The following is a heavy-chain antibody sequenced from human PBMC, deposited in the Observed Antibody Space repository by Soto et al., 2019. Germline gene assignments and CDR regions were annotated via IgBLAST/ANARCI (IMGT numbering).Heavy chain of an antibody. Sequence: EVQLVESGGTLIQPGGSLRLSCAASGFTVTNKYMTWVRQAPGKGLEWVSLIYSGGATSYADSEKGRFTISRDNAKDILYLPVNSLRAEDTAVYYCARVDYGDYGWYFDLWGRGTLVTVSS. V-gene: IGHV3-53*01. CDR1: GFTVTNKY. D-gene: IGHD4-17*01. J-gene: IGHJ2*01. CDR2: IYSGGAT. CDR3: ARVDYGDYGWYFDL.